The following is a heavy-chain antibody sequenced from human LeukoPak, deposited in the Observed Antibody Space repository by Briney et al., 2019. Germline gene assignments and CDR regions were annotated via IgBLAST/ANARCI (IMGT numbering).Heavy chain of an antibody. J-gene: IGHJ3*02. CDR3: ARFYSSGSFGAFDI. CDR1: DFTVSSNY. CDR2: IYSNGST. V-gene: IGHV3-53*01. Sequence: PGGSLRLSCATSDFTVSSNYVSWVRQAPGKGLEWVSIIYSNGSTYYADSMKGRFTISRDNSKNTLYLQMNSLRAEDTAVYYCARFYSSGSFGAFDIWGQGTMVSVSS. D-gene: IGHD3-22*01.